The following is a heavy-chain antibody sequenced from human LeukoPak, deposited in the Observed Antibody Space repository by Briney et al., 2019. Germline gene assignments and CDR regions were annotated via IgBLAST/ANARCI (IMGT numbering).Heavy chain of an antibody. CDR3: ASPSYDFWSGYYAVNVSVRDYYYYMDV. CDR1: GYTFTSYD. CDR2: MNPNSGNT. V-gene: IGHV1-8*03. Sequence: ASVKVSCKASGYTFTSYDINWVRQATGQGLEWMGWMNPNSGNTGYAQKFQGRVTITADKSTSTAYMELSSLRSEDTAVYYCASPSYDFWSGYYAVNVSVRDYYYYMDVWGKGTTVTVSS. D-gene: IGHD3-3*01. J-gene: IGHJ6*03.